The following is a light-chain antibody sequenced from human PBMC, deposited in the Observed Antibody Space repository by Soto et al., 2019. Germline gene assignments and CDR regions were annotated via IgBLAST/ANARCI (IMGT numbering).Light chain of an antibody. CDR3: QHSYNNFRVYT. Sequence: IQMTQSPSSLSASVGDRVTITCRAGQPISTFLNWYQQKPGRAPRLLVFGASTLLRGVPSRFHGSGSETDFTLTISSLQPEDFATYHCQHSYNNFRVYTVGQGTKLDMK. V-gene: IGKV1-39*01. CDR2: GAS. J-gene: IGKJ2*01. CDR1: QPISTF.